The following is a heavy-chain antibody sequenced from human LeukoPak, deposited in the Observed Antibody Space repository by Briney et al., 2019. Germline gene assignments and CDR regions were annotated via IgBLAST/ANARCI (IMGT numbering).Heavy chain of an antibody. V-gene: IGHV1-2*02. CDR3: ARAFKKVLIIHDAFDM. CDR1: GYTFTGYY. Sequence: GASVKVSCKASGYTFTGYYMHWVRQAPGQGLEWMGWINPNSGATKYAQRFQDRVTMTRDTSISTAYMELSRLRSDDTAVYYCARAFKKVLIIHDAFDMWGQGTMVTVSS. J-gene: IGHJ3*02. D-gene: IGHD2-8*02. CDR2: INPNSGAT.